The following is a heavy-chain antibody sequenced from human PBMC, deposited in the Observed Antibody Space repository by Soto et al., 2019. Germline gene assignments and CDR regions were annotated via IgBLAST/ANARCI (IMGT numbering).Heavy chain of an antibody. CDR1: GYSFTRYG. CDR2: INTYNGNT. Sequence: ASVKVSCKASGYSFTRYGIAWAQQAPGQGLEWMGWINTYNGNTNYAQNLQGRVTLTTDTSTSTAYMELTSLRSNDTAIYYCEMVDVYVTPTPQDVWGQGTTVTVSS. CDR3: EMVDVYVTPTPQDV. J-gene: IGHJ6*02. D-gene: IGHD3-16*01. V-gene: IGHV1-18*01.